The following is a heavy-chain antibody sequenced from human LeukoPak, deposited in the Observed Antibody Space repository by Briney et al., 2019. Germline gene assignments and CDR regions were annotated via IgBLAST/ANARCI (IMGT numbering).Heavy chain of an antibody. Sequence: GGSLRLSCAASGFTFSSYSMNWVRQAPGKGLEWVANINQHGGDKNYLDSVKGRFTISRDNAQNSLYLQMNSLRAEDTAVYYCASVPLRGDAFDIWGQGTMVTVSS. CDR3: ASVPLRGDAFDI. V-gene: IGHV3-7*01. J-gene: IGHJ3*02. D-gene: IGHD3-16*01. CDR2: INQHGGDK. CDR1: GFTFSSYS.